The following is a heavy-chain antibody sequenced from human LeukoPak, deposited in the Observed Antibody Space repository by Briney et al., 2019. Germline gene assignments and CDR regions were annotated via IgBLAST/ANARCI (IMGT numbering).Heavy chain of an antibody. CDR1: GFTFDDYG. D-gene: IGHD2-2*01. V-gene: IGHV3-20*04. CDR2: INWNGGST. CDR3: AKVLRLGSSGERFDP. Sequence: GGSLRLSCAASGFTFDDYGMSWVRQAPGKGLEWVSGINWNGGSTGYADSVKGRFTISRDNSKNTLYLQMNSLRAEDTAVYYCAKVLRLGSSGERFDPWGQGTLVTISS. J-gene: IGHJ5*02.